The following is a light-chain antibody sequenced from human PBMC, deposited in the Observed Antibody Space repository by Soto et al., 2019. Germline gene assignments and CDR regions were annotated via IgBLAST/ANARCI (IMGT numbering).Light chain of an antibody. J-gene: IGLJ1*01. CDR2: DVS. CDR1: SSDVGGYNY. Sequence: QSPLTQPASVSGSPGQSITISCTGTSSDVGGYNYVSWYQQHPGKAPKLMIYDVSNRPSGVSNRFSGSKSGNTASLTISGLQAEDEADYYCSSYTSSSPLVFGTGTKLTVL. V-gene: IGLV2-14*01. CDR3: SSYTSSSPLV.